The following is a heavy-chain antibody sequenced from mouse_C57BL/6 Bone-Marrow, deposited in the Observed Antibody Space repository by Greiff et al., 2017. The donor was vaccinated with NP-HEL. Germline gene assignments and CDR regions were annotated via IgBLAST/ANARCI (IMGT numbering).Heavy chain of an antibody. CDR2: ISDGGSYT. Sequence: EVKLVESGGGLVKPGGSLKLSCAASGFTFSSYAMSWVRQTPEKRLEWVATISDGGSYTYYTDNVKGRFTISRDNAKNNLYLQMSHLKSEDTAMYYCARDDWINWYFDYWGTGTTVTVSS. CDR1: GFTFSSYA. CDR3: ARDDWINWYFDY. V-gene: IGHV5-4*01. D-gene: IGHD2-13*01. J-gene: IGHJ1*03.